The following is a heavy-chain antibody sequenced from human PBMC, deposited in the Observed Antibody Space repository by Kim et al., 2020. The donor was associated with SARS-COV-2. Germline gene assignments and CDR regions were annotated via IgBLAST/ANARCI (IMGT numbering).Heavy chain of an antibody. D-gene: IGHD3-22*01. V-gene: IGHV1-46*01. CDR3: ARMYDNSGYYYGAWFAP. CDR2: VSPVDGRT. Sequence: ASVKVSCKAFGYTLTDYYMHWVRQAPGQGLEWMGIVSPVDGRTTYAQKFQGRVTMTADTSTGTVYMDLSRLRSDDTAIYYCARMYDNSGYYYGAWFAPWGPGTLISVSS. CDR1: GYTLTDYY. J-gene: IGHJ5*02.